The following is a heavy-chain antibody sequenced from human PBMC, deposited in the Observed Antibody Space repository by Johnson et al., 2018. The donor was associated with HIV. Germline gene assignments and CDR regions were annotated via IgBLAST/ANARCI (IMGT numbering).Heavy chain of an antibody. CDR3: ANSSPPVLAPLGG. J-gene: IGHJ3*01. CDR1: GFTFDDYA. D-gene: IGHD4/OR15-4a*01. V-gene: IGHV3-43D*03. Sequence: VQLMESGGVVVTPGGSLRLSCAASGFTFDDYAMHWVRPAPGKGLEWVSLISWEGGSTYYADSVKGRFPISRDNSKNSLYLQMNSLGAVGTALYSCANSSPPVLAPLGGWGQGTMVTVSS. CDR2: ISWEGGST.